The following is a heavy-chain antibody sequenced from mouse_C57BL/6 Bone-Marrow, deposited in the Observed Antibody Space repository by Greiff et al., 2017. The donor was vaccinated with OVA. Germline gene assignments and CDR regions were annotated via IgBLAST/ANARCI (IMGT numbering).Heavy chain of an antibody. Sequence: EVMLVESGGGLVQPGGSLKLSCAASGFTFSDYYMYWVRQTPEKRLEWVAYISNGGGSTYYPDTVKGRFTISRDNAKNTLYLQMSRLKSEDTAMYYCARGDYYGSSHIDYWGQGTTLTVSS. J-gene: IGHJ2*01. CDR3: ARGDYYGSSHIDY. D-gene: IGHD1-1*01. CDR2: ISNGGGST. CDR1: GFTFSDYY. V-gene: IGHV5-12*01.